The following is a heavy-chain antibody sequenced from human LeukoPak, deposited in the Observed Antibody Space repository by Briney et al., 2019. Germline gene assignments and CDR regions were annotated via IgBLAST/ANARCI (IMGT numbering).Heavy chain of an antibody. CDR1: GFTFSSYG. V-gene: IGHV3-23*01. CDR2: ISGSGGST. J-gene: IGHJ5*02. Sequence: SGGSLRLSCAASGFTFSSYGMSWVRQAPGKGLEWVSAISGSGGSTYYADSVKGRFTISRDNSKSTLYLQMNSLRAEDTAVYYCARDSATVTSTSSWFDPWGQGTLVTVSS. D-gene: IGHD4-17*01. CDR3: ARDSATVTSTSSWFDP.